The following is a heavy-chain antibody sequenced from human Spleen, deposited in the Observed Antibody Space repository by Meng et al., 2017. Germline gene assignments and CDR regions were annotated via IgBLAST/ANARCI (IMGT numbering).Heavy chain of an antibody. Sequence: SETLSLTCTVSGGSISSSSYYWGWIRRPPGKGLEWIGSIYYRGSTFYNPSLKSRVTISVDTSKNQISLRLSSVTAADTAVYYCARDPGYFYDSSGDRSFQHWGQGTLVTVSS. CDR1: GGSISSSSYY. V-gene: IGHV4-39*07. J-gene: IGHJ1*01. CDR2: IYYRGST. CDR3: ARDPGYFYDSSGDRSFQH. D-gene: IGHD3-22*01.